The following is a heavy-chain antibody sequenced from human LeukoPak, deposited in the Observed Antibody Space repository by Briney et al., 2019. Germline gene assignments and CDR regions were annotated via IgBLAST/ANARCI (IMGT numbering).Heavy chain of an antibody. V-gene: IGHV1-8*02. CDR3: ARGQWWEPTYDY. J-gene: IGHJ4*02. CDR1: GYTFTSYD. Sequence: ASVKVSCKASGYTFTSYDINWVRQATGQGLEWMGWMNPNSGNTGYAQKFQGRVTMTRNTSISTAYMELSSLRSEDTAVYYCARGQWWEPTYDYWGQGTLVTVSS. CDR2: MNPNSGNT. D-gene: IGHD2-15*01.